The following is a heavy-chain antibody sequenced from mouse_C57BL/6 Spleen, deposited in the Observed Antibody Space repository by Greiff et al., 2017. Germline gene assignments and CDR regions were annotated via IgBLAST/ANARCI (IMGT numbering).Heavy chain of an antibody. J-gene: IGHJ4*01. D-gene: IGHD2-4*01. V-gene: IGHV1-52*01. CDR2: IDPSDSET. Sequence: QVQLQQPGAELVRPGSSVKLSCKASGYTFTSYWMHWVKQRPIQGLEWIGNIDPSDSETHYNQKFKDKATLTVDKSSSTAYMQLSSLTSEDSAVYYCARIYYDYDEDYWGQGTSVTVSS. CDR3: ARIYYDYDEDY. CDR1: GYTFTSYW.